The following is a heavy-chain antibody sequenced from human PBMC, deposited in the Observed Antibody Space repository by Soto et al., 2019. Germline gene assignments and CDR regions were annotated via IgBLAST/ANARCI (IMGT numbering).Heavy chain of an antibody. CDR3: AYYYGSGSYSLPPYYFDY. Sequence: GGSLRLSCAASGFTLSSYAMSWVRQAPGKXXEWVSAISGSGGSTYYADSVKGRFTISRDNSKNTLYLQMNSLRAEDTAVYYCAYYYGSGSYSLPPYYFDYWGQGTLVTVSS. D-gene: IGHD3-10*01. J-gene: IGHJ4*02. CDR1: GFTLSSYA. V-gene: IGHV3-23*01. CDR2: ISGSGGST.